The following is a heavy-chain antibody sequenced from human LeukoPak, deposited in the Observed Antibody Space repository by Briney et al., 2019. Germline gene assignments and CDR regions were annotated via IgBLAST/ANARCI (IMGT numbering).Heavy chain of an antibody. CDR2: IRSDGSNK. D-gene: IGHD3-10*01. CDR1: GFTFSYYA. V-gene: IGHV3-30*02. CDR3: ARELFGSGSCPDG. Sequence: GGSLRLPCSASGFTFSYYAIHWVRQAPGKGLEWVALIRSDGSNKYYAESVKGRITISRDNSKNTVYLQMNSLRAEDTAVYYCARELFGSGSCPDGWGQGTLVTVSS. J-gene: IGHJ4*02.